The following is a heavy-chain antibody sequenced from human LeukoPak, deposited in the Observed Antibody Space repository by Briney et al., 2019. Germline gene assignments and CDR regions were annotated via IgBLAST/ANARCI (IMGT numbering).Heavy chain of an antibody. J-gene: IGHJ3*02. CDR3: AKDRSYYDSSGAFDI. CDR2: IQYDANNQ. V-gene: IGHV3-30*02. D-gene: IGHD3-22*01. CDR1: GFTFSGYG. Sequence: GGSLRLSCAASGFTFSGYGMHWVRQAPGKGLEWVAFIQYDANNQYYAESVKGRFTISRDNSKNTLDLQMNSLRAEDTAVYYCAKDRSYYDSSGAFDIWGQGTMVTVSS.